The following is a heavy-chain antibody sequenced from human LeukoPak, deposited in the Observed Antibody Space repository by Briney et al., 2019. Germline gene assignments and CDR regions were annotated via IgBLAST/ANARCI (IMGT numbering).Heavy chain of an antibody. V-gene: IGHV3-23*01. Sequence: PGGSLRLSCTASGLTFGNYPMTWVRQAPGKGLEWVSSISVSGGTTYYPDAVKGRFTILRDNSKNTLYLQMNSPRAEDTAAYYCAKDGNWARFENWGQGTLVTVSS. CDR2: ISVSGGTT. J-gene: IGHJ4*02. D-gene: IGHD7-27*01. CDR3: AKDGNWARFEN. CDR1: GLTFGNYP.